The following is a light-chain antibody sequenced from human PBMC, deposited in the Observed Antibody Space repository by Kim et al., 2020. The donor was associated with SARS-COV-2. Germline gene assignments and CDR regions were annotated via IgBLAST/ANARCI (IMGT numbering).Light chain of an antibody. CDR2: DNN. Sequence: GQKGTISCSRSSSNIGTNYVSWYQQLPGTAPNLLIYDNNKRPSGIPDRFSGSTSGTSATLGITGLQTGDEADYYCGTWDDSLSSVVFGGGTQLTVL. CDR1: SSNIGTNY. V-gene: IGLV1-51*01. CDR3: GTWDDSLSSVV. J-gene: IGLJ2*01.